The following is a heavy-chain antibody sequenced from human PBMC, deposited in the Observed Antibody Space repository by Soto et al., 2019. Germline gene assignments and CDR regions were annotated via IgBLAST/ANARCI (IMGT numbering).Heavy chain of an antibody. J-gene: IGHJ6*02. D-gene: IGHD5-12*01. CDR1: GFTFSSYG. CDR2: IWYDGSNK. Sequence: QVQLVESGGGVVQPGRSLRLSCAASGFTFSSYGMHWVRQAPGKGLEWVAVIWYDGSNKYYADSVKGRFTISRDNSKNTLYLQMNSLRAEDTAVYYCAREWGLNLVAAMGRGDYYYGMDVWGQGTTVTVSS. V-gene: IGHV3-33*01. CDR3: AREWGLNLVAAMGRGDYYYGMDV.